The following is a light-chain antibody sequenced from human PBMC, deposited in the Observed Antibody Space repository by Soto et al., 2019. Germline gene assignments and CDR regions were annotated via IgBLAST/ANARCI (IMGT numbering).Light chain of an antibody. J-gene: IGLJ1*01. Sequence: QSALTQPASVSGSPGQSITISCTGTSSDVGGYNYVSWYQQHPGKAPKLIISEVTKRPSGVPDRFSGSKSGNTASLAVSGLQAEDEADYYCSSYAGNNNFCVFGTGTKVTVL. CDR2: EVT. V-gene: IGLV2-8*01. CDR1: SSDVGGYNY. CDR3: SSYAGNNNFCV.